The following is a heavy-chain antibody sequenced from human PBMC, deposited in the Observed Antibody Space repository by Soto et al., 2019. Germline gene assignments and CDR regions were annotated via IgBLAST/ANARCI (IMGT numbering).Heavy chain of an antibody. CDR2: VYYTGST. Sequence: QVQLQESGPGLVRPSETLSLTCTLSGGSISGYYWSWIRQAPGKGLEWIGYVYYTGSTKYNPSLESRVTISVDMSNNQVSRMLTSVTAADTAVYYCAKYRRTDAEGYRLDFWGQGTLVTVSS. D-gene: IGHD5-12*01. CDR1: GGSISGYY. V-gene: IGHV4-59*01. J-gene: IGHJ4*02. CDR3: AKYRRTDAEGYRLDF.